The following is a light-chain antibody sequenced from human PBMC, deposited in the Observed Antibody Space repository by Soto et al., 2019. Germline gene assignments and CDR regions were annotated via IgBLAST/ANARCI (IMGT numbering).Light chain of an antibody. CDR2: EGS. V-gene: IGLV2-23*01. J-gene: IGLJ1*01. CDR1: SSDVGSYNL. Sequence: QSVLTQPASVSGSPGQSITISCAGTSSDVGSYNLVSWYQNYPGRAPKLMIYEGSKRPSGVSNRFSGSKSGNTASLTISGLQAADEADYFCFSYAGSSTYVFGTGTKVT. CDR3: FSYAGSSTYV.